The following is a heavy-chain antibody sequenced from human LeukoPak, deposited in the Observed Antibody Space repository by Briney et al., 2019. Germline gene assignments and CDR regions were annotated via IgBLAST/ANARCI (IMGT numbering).Heavy chain of an antibody. CDR3: AHGPYSSSWTNFDY. CDR1: GFSLSTSGVG. V-gene: IGHV2-5*02. CDR2: IYWDDDK. Sequence: SGPTLVKPTQTLRLTCTFSGFSLSTSGVGVGWIRQPPGKALEWLALIYWDDDKRYSPSLKSTLTITKDTSKNQVVLTMTNMDPVDTATHYCAHGPYSSSWTNFDYWGQGTLVTVSS. D-gene: IGHD6-13*01. J-gene: IGHJ4*02.